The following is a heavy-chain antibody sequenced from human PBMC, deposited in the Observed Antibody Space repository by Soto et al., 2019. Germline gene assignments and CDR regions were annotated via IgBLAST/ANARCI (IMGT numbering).Heavy chain of an antibody. CDR1: GFTFSSYG. Sequence: GGSLRLSCAASGFTFSSYGMHWVRQAPGKGLEWVAVIWYDGSNKYYADSVKGRFTISRDNSKNTLYLQMNSLRAEDTAVYYCARSPGLRFLEWFDYWGQGTLVTVSS. D-gene: IGHD3-3*01. J-gene: IGHJ4*02. CDR2: IWYDGSNK. CDR3: ARSPGLRFLEWFDY. V-gene: IGHV3-33*01.